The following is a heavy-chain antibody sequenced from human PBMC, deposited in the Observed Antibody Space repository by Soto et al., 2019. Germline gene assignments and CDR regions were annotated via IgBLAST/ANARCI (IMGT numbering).Heavy chain of an antibody. Sequence: QVQLQQSGPGLVKPSQTLSLTCAISGDSVSTNSATWDWIRQSPSRGLEWLGRTYYRSNWYYDYAVSVRGRITITPDTSNNTLSLQLNSVTPDDTAVYYCARLIGDSWLDSWGQGTLVIVSS. V-gene: IGHV6-1*01. J-gene: IGHJ5*01. CDR1: GDSVSTNSAT. CDR2: TYYRSNWYY. CDR3: ARLIGDSWLDS.